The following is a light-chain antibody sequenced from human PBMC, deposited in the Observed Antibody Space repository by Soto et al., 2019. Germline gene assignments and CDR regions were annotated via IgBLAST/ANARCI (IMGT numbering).Light chain of an antibody. CDR1: SSNIGAGYD. J-gene: IGLJ1*01. CDR2: GNI. Sequence: QSVLTQPPSVSGAPGQRVTISCTGSSSNIGAGYDVHWYQQLPGTAPKLLIYGNINRPSGVPDRVSGSKSGTSASLAITWLQTEEEADYSCQAYDSSLSAYVVGTGTTLPVL. CDR3: QAYDSSLSAYV. V-gene: IGLV1-40*01.